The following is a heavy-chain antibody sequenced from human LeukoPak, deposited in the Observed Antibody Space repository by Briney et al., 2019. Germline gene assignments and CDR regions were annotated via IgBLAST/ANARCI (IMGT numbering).Heavy chain of an antibody. CDR1: RGPVQRAC. D-gene: IGHD3-10*01. J-gene: IGHJ4*02. CDR3: ERGDYYGSGSDHYYFDY. Sequence: SETLSPTYPLDRGPVQRACSGCVRQPPGKGLEWIGYIYYSGSTNYNPSLKSRVTISVDTSKNQFSLKLSSVTAADKDVYYCERGDYYGSGSDHYYFDYWGQGTLVTVSS. CDR2: IYYSGST. V-gene: IGHV4-59*02.